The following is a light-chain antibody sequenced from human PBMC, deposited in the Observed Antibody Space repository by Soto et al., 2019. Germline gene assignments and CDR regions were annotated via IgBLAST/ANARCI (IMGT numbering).Light chain of an antibody. V-gene: IGLV2-14*01. CDR3: SSYTRSSSSDV. J-gene: IGLJ1*01. Sequence: QSALTQPASVSGSPGQSITISCTGTSSDVGGYNYVSWYQQQPGTAPKLMMYEVSTRPSGVSNRFTGSKSGNTASLTISGLQAEDEADYFCSSYTRSSSSDVFGTGTKVTVL. CDR2: EVS. CDR1: SSDVGGYNY.